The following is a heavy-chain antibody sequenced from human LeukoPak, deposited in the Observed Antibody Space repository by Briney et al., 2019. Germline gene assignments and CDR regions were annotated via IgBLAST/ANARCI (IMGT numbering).Heavy chain of an antibody. V-gene: IGHV1-18*01. D-gene: IGHD3-3*01. CDR2: ISAYNGNT. Sequence: ASVKVSCKASGGTFSSYAISWVRQAPGQGLEWMGWISAYNGNTNYAQKLQGRVTMTTDTSTGTAYMELRSLRSDDTAVYYCARDPTYYDFWSLNRGGTFDYWGQGTLVTVSS. CDR3: ARDPTYYDFWSLNRGGTFDY. J-gene: IGHJ4*02. CDR1: GGTFSSYA.